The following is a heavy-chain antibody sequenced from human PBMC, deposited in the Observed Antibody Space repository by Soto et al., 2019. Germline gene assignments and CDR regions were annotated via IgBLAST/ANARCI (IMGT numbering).Heavy chain of an antibody. CDR2: IFHTGSA. J-gene: IGHJ4*02. CDR3: ARVSVRMTATVFYFHX. V-gene: IGHV4-30-4*02. Sequence: SETLSLTCSVSGVSITNSDYYWSWIRQPPGKGLEVIGYIFHTGSASYKSSLKGRLTFSVNTSKNQFSLNLKSVTAADTAVYFCARVSVRMTATVFYFHXWGQGSLVTVSX. CDR1: GVSITNSDYY. D-gene: IGHD1-1*01.